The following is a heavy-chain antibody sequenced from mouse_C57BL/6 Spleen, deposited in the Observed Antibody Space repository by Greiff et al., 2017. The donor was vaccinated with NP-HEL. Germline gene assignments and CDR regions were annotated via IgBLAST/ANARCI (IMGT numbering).Heavy chain of an antibody. CDR2: INYDGRST. CDR1: GFTFSDYY. CDR3: AREMGSYWYFDV. J-gene: IGHJ1*03. Sequence: EVQLVESEGGLVQPGSSMKLSCTASGFTFSDYYMAWVRQVPEKGLEWVANINYDGRSTYYLDSLKSRFIISRDNAKNILYLQMISLKSEDTATYYCAREMGSYWYFDVWGTGTTVTVSS. D-gene: IGHD1-1*01. V-gene: IGHV5-16*01.